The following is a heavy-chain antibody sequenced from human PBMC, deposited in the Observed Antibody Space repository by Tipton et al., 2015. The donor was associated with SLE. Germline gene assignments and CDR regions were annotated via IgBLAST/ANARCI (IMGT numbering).Heavy chain of an antibody. D-gene: IGHD6-19*01. CDR2: INHSGST. J-gene: IGHJ3*02. Sequence: LRLSCAVYGGSFSGYYWSWIRQPPGKGLEWIAEINHSGSTNYNPSLKSRVTISVDTSKNQFSLKMTSVTAADTGIFYCARAPYTTGRYGAFNIWGQGTVVTVSS. CDR1: GGSFSGYY. V-gene: IGHV4-34*01. CDR3: ARAPYTTGRYGAFNI.